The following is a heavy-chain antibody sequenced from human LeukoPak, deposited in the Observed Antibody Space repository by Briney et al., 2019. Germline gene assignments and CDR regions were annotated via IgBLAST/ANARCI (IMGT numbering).Heavy chain of an antibody. J-gene: IGHJ5*02. CDR3: ARNHGSGRGEWFDP. CDR1: GGSISSYY. CDR2: IYYSGST. V-gene: IGHV4-59*01. Sequence: PSETLSLTCTVSGGSISSYYWSWIRQPPGKGLEWIGYIYYSGSTKYNPSLKSRVTISVDTSKNQFSLKMSSVTAADTAVYYCARNHGSGRGEWFDPWGQGTLVTVSS. D-gene: IGHD3-10*01.